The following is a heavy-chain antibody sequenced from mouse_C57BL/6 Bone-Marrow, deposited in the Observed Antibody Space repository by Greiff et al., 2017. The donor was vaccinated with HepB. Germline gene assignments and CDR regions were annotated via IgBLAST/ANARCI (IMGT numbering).Heavy chain of an antibody. CDR2: ISSGSRTI. V-gene: IGHV5-17*01. Sequence: DVKLVESGGGLVKPGGSLKLSCTASGFTFSDYGMHWVRQAPEKGLEWFAYISSGSRTIYYADTVKGRFTRSSDNAKNTLFLQMTSLRSEDTAMYYCARDYYGSSSFAYWGQGTLVTVSA. J-gene: IGHJ3*01. CDR3: ARDYYGSSSFAY. CDR1: GFTFSDYG. D-gene: IGHD1-1*01.